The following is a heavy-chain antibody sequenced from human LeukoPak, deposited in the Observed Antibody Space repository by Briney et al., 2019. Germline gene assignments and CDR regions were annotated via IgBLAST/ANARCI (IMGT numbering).Heavy chain of an antibody. CDR2: ISYDGSNK. CDR1: GFTFSSYA. Sequence: GGSLRLSCAASGFTFSSYAMRWVRQAPGKGLEWVAVISYDGSNKYYADSVKGRFTISRDNSKNTLYLQMNSLRAEDTAVYYCARDRFAGTTLYFDYWGQGTLVTVSS. CDR3: ARDRFAGTTLYFDY. J-gene: IGHJ4*02. D-gene: IGHD1-1*01. V-gene: IGHV3-30*01.